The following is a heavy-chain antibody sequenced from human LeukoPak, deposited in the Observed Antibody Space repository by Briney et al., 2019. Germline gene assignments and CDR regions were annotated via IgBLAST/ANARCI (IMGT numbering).Heavy chain of an antibody. CDR1: GFTFSSYS. V-gene: IGHV3-21*01. D-gene: IGHD2-2*01. Sequence: GGSLRLSCAASGFTFSSYSMNWVRQAPGKGLEWVSSISSSSGSIYYADSVKGRFTISRDNAKNSLYLQMNSLRAEDTAVYYCARNGGSSTSGYYYYMDVWGKGTTVTVSS. CDR3: ARNGGSSTSGYYYYMDV. J-gene: IGHJ6*03. CDR2: ISSSSGSI.